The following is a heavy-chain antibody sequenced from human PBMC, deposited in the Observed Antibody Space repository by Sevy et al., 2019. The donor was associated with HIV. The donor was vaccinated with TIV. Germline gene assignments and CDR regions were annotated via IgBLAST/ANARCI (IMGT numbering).Heavy chain of an antibody. D-gene: IGHD3-9*01. V-gene: IGHV3-53*01. J-gene: IGHJ3*02. Sequence: GGSLRLSCAASGFTVSSNYMSWVRQAPGKGLEWVSVIYSGGSTYYADSVKGRFPISRDNSKNTLYLQMNSLRAEDTAVYYCAREGGHTYYDILTGFSGGGDAFDIWGQGTMVTVSS. CDR1: GFTVSSNY. CDR2: IYSGGST. CDR3: AREGGHTYYDILTGFSGGGDAFDI.